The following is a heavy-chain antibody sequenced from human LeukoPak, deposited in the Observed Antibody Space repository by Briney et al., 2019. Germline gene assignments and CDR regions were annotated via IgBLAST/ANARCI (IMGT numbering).Heavy chain of an antibody. V-gene: IGHV4-34*01. D-gene: IGHD6-13*01. Sequence: SETLSLTCAVYGGSFSGYYWSWIRQPPGKGLEWIGEINHSGSTNYNPSLKSRVTISVDTSKNQFSLNLSSVTAADTAVYYCARVTSSSWFEGYFDYWGQGTLVTVSS. CDR1: GGSFSGYY. CDR3: ARVTSSSWFEGYFDY. J-gene: IGHJ4*02. CDR2: INHSGST.